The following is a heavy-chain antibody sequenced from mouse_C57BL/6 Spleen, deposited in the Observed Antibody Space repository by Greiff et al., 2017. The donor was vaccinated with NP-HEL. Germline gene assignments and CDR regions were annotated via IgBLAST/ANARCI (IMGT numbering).Heavy chain of an antibody. J-gene: IGHJ4*01. Sequence: EVMLVESGGGLVKPGGSLKLSCAASGFTFSDYGMHWVRQAPEKGLEWVAYISSGSSTIYYADTVKGRFTISRDNAKNTLFLQMTSLRSEDTAMYYCARGLGLGYYAMDYWGQGTSVTVSS. CDR3: ARGLGLGYYAMDY. V-gene: IGHV5-17*01. D-gene: IGHD3-3*01. CDR1: GFTFSDYG. CDR2: ISSGSSTI.